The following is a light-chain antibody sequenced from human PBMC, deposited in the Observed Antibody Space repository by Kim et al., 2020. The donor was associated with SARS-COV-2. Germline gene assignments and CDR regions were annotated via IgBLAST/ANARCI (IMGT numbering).Light chain of an antibody. V-gene: IGLV2-14*04. CDR2: DVS. Sequence: GQSITISCTGTSSDVGGYNFVSWYQQHPGKAPKLMIYDVSRRPSGVSNRFSGSKSGNTASLTISGLQAEDEADYYCSSYTSSNIYVFGTGTKVTVL. CDR3: SSYTSSNIYV. CDR1: SSDVGGYNF. J-gene: IGLJ1*01.